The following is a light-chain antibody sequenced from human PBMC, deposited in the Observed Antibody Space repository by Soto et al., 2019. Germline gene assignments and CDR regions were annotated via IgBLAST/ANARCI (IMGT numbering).Light chain of an antibody. CDR2: AVS. Sequence: QSALTQPASVSGSPGQSITIPCTGTSSDIGYLNFVSWYQQHPGKAPKLMIYAVSDRPSGVSDRFSASRSGNTASLTISGLQAEDEADYYCSSYTTTTTLLFGGGTQLTVL. V-gene: IGLV2-14*01. CDR3: SSYTTTTTLL. J-gene: IGLJ2*01. CDR1: SSDIGYLNF.